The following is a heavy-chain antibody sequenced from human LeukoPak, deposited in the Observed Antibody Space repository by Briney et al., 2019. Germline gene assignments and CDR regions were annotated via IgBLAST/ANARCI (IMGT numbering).Heavy chain of an antibody. D-gene: IGHD3-22*01. CDR2: ISAYNGNT. V-gene: IGHV1-18*01. J-gene: IGHJ5*02. CDR1: GYTFTSYG. CDR3: ARMHYYDSSGLNWFDP. Sequence: ASVKVSCKASGYTFTSYGISWVRQAPGQGLEWMGWISAYNGNTNYAQKLQGRVTMTGDTSISTAYMELSSLRSDDTAVYYCARMHYYDSSGLNWFDPWGQGTLVTVSS.